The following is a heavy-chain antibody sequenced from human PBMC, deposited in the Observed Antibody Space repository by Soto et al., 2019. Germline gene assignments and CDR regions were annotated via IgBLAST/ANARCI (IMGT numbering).Heavy chain of an antibody. D-gene: IGHD1-26*01. J-gene: IGHJ4*02. CDR2: VYHSGST. CDR3: ARNRTGALFDY. V-gene: IGHV4-38-2*01. CDR1: GQSIRSGSY. Sequence: ASETLSLTCGVSGQSIRSGSYWGWIRQPPGKGLQWIGSVYHSGSTHYNPSLRSRDTISVDTSKNYFSLRLTSVTAADTAIYYCARNRTGALFDYWGQGAPVTVSS.